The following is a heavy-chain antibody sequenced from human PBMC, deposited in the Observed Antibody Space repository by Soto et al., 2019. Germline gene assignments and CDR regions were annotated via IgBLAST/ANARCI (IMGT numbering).Heavy chain of an antibody. CDR3: VRSKGGYSYGTPFDY. J-gene: IGHJ4*02. D-gene: IGHD5-18*01. V-gene: IGHV3-74*01. CDR2: INSDGSST. Sequence: GSLRLSCAASGFTFSSYWMHWVRQAPGKGLVWVSRINSDGSSTSYADSVKGRFTISRDNAENSLYLQMNSLRPEDTALYYCVRSKGGYSYGTPFDYWGQGTLVTVSS. CDR1: GFTFSSYW.